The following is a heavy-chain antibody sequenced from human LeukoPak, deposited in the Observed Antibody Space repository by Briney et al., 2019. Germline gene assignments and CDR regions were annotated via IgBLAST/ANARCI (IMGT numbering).Heavy chain of an antibody. CDR1: GGSIRSYY. CDR3: ARYPTAMVSFDY. Sequence: SETLSLTCTVSGGSIRSYYWSWIRQPPGKGLEWIGSIYYSGNTYYNPSLKSRVTISVDTSKNQFSLRLSSVTAADTAVYYCARYPTAMVSFDYWGQGTLVTVSS. CDR2: IYYSGNT. D-gene: IGHD5-18*01. J-gene: IGHJ4*02. V-gene: IGHV4-39*01.